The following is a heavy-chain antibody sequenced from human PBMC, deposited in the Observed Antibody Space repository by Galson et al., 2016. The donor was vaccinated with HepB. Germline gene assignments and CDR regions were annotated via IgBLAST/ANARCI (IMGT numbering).Heavy chain of an antibody. CDR3: AKELRAHGFGEIFFDY. V-gene: IGHV3-30*18. J-gene: IGHJ4*02. Sequence: SLRLSCAVTGFSFSAYGMHWVRQAPGKGLEWVAGVSYDGLNDYYADSVKGRFSISSDKSKKTLHLQMNSLRSEDTAVYYCAKELRAHGFGEIFFDYWGQGSLVTVPS. CDR2: VSYDGLND. CDR1: GFSFSAYG. D-gene: IGHD3-10*01.